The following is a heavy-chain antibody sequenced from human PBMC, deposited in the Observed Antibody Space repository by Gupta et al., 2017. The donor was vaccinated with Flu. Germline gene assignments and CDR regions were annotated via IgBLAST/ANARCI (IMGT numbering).Heavy chain of an antibody. CDR3: AQGPMYDFWSAGAFDI. D-gene: IGHD3-3*01. J-gene: IGHJ3*02. CDR2: ISYDGSKK. CDR1: AFPLFPTA. V-gene: IGHV3-30*18. Sequence: RVSTVVGVVTQGSFLGPPGAAPAFPLFPTASDGGRGGPGKGLEWVAVISYDGSKKYYAESVKGRFTISRDNSKNTVYLQMNSLRSEDTAVYYCAQGPMYDFWSAGAFDIWGQGTIVTVSS.